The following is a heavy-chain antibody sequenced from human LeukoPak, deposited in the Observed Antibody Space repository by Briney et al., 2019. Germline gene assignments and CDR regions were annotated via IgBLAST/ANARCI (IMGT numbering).Heavy chain of an antibody. D-gene: IGHD3-10*01. CDR3: ARDRQYYYGSGVFDY. V-gene: IGHV3-30-3*01. Sequence: GGSLRLSCAASGFTFTNALMSWVRQAPGNGLEWVAVISYDGSNKYYADSVKGRFTISRDNSKNTLYLQMNSLRAEDTAVYYCARDRQYYYGSGVFDYWGQGTLVTVSS. J-gene: IGHJ4*02. CDR2: ISYDGSNK. CDR1: GFTFTNAL.